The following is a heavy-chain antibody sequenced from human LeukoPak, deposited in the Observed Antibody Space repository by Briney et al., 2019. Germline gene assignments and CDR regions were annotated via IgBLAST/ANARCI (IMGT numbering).Heavy chain of an antibody. CDR1: GGSVSSGSYY. Sequence: SETLSLTCTVSGGSVSSGSYYWDWIRQPPGKGLEWIGYIYYTGSTNYNPSLKSRVTISVDTSKNQFSLKLSSVTAADTAVYYCARHPEWEREAGSTWGQGTLVTVSS. D-gene: IGHD3-10*01. J-gene: IGHJ5*02. V-gene: IGHV4-61*01. CDR3: ARHPEWEREAGST. CDR2: IYYTGST.